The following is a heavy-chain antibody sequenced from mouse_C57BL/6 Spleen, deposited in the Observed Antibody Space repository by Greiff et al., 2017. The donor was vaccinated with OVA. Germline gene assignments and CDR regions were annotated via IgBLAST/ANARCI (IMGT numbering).Heavy chain of an antibody. CDR3: AKEKGSGYYFDY. CDR1: GFSLTSYG. CDR2: IWRGGST. V-gene: IGHV2-5*01. Sequence: VQVVESGPGLVQPSQSLSITCTVSGFSLTSYGVHWVRQSPGKGLEWLGVIWRGGSTDYNAAFMSRLSITKDNSKSQVFFKMNSLQADDTAIYYCAKEKGSGYYFDYWGQGTTLTVSS. J-gene: IGHJ2*01. D-gene: IGHD3-2*02.